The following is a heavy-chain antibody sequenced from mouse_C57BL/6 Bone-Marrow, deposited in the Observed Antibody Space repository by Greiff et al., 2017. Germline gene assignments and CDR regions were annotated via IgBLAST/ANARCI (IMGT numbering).Heavy chain of an antibody. V-gene: IGHV1-55*01. CDR2: IYPGSGST. CDR3: ASKGFAY. Sequence: QVQLQQPGAELVKPGASVKLSCKASGYTFTSYWITWVKQRPGQGLEWIGDIYPGSGSTNYNEKFKSKAKLTVDTSSSTAYMQLSSLTSEDSAFYFFASKGFAYWGQGTLVTVSA. J-gene: IGHJ3*01. D-gene: IGHD1-3*01. CDR1: GYTFTSYW.